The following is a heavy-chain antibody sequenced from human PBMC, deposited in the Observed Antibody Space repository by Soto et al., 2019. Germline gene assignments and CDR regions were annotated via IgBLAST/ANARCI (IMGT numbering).Heavy chain of an antibody. Sequence: RLSCAASGFTFSSYGMHWVRQAPGKGLEWVAVISYDGSNKYYADSVKGRFTISRDNSKNTLYLQMNSLRAEDTAVYYCAKDRGNWNGEFPSDYYYYGMDVWGQGTTVTVSS. V-gene: IGHV3-30*18. J-gene: IGHJ6*02. CDR2: ISYDGSNK. D-gene: IGHD1-20*01. CDR3: AKDRGNWNGEFPSDYYYYGMDV. CDR1: GFTFSSYG.